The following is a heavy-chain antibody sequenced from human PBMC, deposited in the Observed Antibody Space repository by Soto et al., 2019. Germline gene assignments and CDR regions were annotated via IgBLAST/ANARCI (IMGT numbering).Heavy chain of an antibody. Sequence: QVQLQESGPGLVKPSETLSLTCTVAGGSLTDHYWNWFRQSPGKGLHWIGYVYYSGGTNYNPSLKSRVTMSVDTFKNQFSLNLRSVTAADTAVYYCARGNDWKSSTFDIWGQGTMVSVSS. V-gene: IGHV4-59*11. D-gene: IGHD2-21*01. CDR3: ARGNDWKSSTFDI. CDR1: GGSLTDHY. J-gene: IGHJ3*02. CDR2: VYYSGGT.